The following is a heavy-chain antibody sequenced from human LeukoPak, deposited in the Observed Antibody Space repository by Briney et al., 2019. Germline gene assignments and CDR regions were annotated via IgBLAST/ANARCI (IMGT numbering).Heavy chain of an antibody. CDR1: GFIFGSYS. CDR2: ITSDESTK. Sequence: GGSLRLSCVASGFIFGSYSVNWVRQAPGKGLEWIAYITSDESTKSYADSVKGRFTISRDNDKNSLYLHMNSLRAEDTALYYCVRGNLGGFDPWGQGTRVTVSS. CDR3: VRGNLGGFDP. J-gene: IGHJ5*02. D-gene: IGHD1-26*01. V-gene: IGHV3-48*01.